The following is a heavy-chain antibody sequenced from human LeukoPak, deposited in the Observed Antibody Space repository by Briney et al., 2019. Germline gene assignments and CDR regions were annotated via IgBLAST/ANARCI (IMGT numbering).Heavy chain of an antibody. J-gene: IGHJ4*02. D-gene: IGHD1-26*01. CDR1: GGSFSRYY. Sequence: SETLSLTCTVSGGSFSRYYWSWIRQPPGKGLEWIGNIHYSGSTNYNPSLKSRVTISADTPKNQFSLKLSSVTAADTAVYYCARGVLGASYPFDYWGQGILVSVSS. CDR2: IHYSGST. CDR3: ARGVLGASYPFDY. V-gene: IGHV4-59*01.